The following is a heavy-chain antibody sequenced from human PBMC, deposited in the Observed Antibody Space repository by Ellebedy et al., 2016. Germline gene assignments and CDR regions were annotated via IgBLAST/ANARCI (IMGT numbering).Heavy chain of an antibody. CDR3: VYHRGLDVLDI. J-gene: IGHJ4*01. Sequence: SETLSLTXTVSGGSLNSGVSYWGWIRQPPGKGLEWIGSIYSGGYTFYNPSLPGRVTISMDTSKKQFFLRLTSVTPADTAIFYCVYHRGLDVLDIWGQGTPVIVSS. V-gene: IGHV4-39*07. CDR1: GGSLNSGVSY. CDR2: IYSGGYT. D-gene: IGHD3-9*01.